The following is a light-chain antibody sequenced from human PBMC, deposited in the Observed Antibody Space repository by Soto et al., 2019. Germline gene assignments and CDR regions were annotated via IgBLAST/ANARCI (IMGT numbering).Light chain of an antibody. CDR1: QSINSN. Sequence: DIQMTQSPSSLSASVGDRVTITCRASQSINSNLNWYQQKPGKAPKVLIYAASSLQSGVPSRFSGSGSWTDFTLTISRLQPEDFATYLCQQSYSSPLTGGGGTKVEIK. CDR2: AAS. CDR3: QQSYSSPLT. J-gene: IGKJ4*01. V-gene: IGKV1-39*01.